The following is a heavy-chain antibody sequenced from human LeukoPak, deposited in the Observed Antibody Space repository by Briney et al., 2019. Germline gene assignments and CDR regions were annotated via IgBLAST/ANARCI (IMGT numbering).Heavy chain of an antibody. CDR2: ISSSRSTI. Sequence: GGSLRLSCAASGFTFSSYEMNWVRQAPGKGLEWASYISSSRSTIYYADSVKGRFTISRDNAKNSLYLQMNSLRAEDTAVYYCARPGDGMDVWGKGTTVTVSS. CDR1: GFTFSSYE. CDR3: ARPGDGMDV. V-gene: IGHV3-48*03. J-gene: IGHJ6*04.